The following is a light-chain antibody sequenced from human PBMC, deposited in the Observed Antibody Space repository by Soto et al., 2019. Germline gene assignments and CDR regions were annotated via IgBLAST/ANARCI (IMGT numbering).Light chain of an antibody. CDR3: QHYGSSPT. CDR1: QSIDSAY. CDR2: DAS. J-gene: IGKJ1*01. Sequence: EIVFTQSPATLSLSPGERATLSCGTSQSIDSAYLAWYQQKPGLAPSLLIYDASSTATGIPDRFRGYGSGTDFTLTITRLEPEDFALYYCQHYGSSPTFGPGTKVDIK. V-gene: IGKV3D-20*01.